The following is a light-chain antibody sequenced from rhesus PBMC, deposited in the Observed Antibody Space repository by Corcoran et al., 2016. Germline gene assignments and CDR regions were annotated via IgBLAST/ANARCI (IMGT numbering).Light chain of an antibody. CDR1: QDISAY. Sequence: DIQMTQSPSSLSASVGDRVTITCRASQDISAYLAWYQQKLGKAPKLLFYGASTLLGGVPSRFSGSGSGTDFTLTLSSLQPEDFATYFCQQHKSKPWTYGQGTKVEIK. J-gene: IGKJ1*01. CDR3: QQHKSKPWT. CDR2: GAS. V-gene: IGKV1-25*01.